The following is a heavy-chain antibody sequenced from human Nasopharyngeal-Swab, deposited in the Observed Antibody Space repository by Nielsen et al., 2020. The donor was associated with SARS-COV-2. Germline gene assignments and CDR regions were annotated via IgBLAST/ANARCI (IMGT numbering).Heavy chain of an antibody. J-gene: IGHJ4*02. V-gene: IGHV4-39*01. D-gene: IGHD6-19*01. CDR3: ASIIAVAGTDY. CDR2: IYYSGST. Sequence: WIRQPPGKGLEWIGSIYYSGSTYYNPSLKSRVTISVDTSKNQFSLKLSSVTAADTAVYYCASIIAVAGTDYWGQGTLVTVSS.